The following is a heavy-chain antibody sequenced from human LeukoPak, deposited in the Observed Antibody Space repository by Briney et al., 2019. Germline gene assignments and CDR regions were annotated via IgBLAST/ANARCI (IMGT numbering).Heavy chain of an antibody. Sequence: PGGSLRLSCAASGFTFSSYGMHWVRQAPGKGLEWVAFIRYVGSNKYYADSVKGRFTISRDNSKNTLYLQMNSLRAEDTAVYYCAKDLGDYGDYWGQGTLVTVSS. D-gene: IGHD4-17*01. J-gene: IGHJ4*02. CDR2: IRYVGSNK. CDR3: AKDLGDYGDY. CDR1: GFTFSSYG. V-gene: IGHV3-30*02.